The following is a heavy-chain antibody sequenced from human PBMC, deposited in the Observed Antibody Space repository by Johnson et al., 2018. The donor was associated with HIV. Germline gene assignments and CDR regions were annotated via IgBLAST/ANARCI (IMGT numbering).Heavy chain of an antibody. CDR1: GFIFSNYA. J-gene: IGHJ3*02. Sequence: QVQLVESGGGVVQPGRSLRLSCAASGFIFSNYAMHWVRQAPGKGLEWVAVISYDGSNKYYADSAKGRFTISRDNANKMLYLQINSLRVEDTAVYYCARGVNGDYAVSAFGIWGQGTVGTVST. V-gene: IGHV3-30-3*01. CDR2: ISYDGSNK. CDR3: ARGVNGDYAVSAFGI. D-gene: IGHD4-17*01.